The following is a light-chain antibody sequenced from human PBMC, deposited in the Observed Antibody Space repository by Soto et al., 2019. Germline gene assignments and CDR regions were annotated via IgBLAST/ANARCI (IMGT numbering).Light chain of an antibody. CDR2: NVN. Sequence: ALNQSASVSGSPGQSITISCTGTSSDVGNYNYVSWYQQHPGEVPKLIIFNVNNRPSGVSNRFSGSKSGNTASLTISGLQAEDEADYYCSSFTSSTTYVFGTGTKVTVL. J-gene: IGLJ1*01. V-gene: IGLV2-14*01. CDR1: SSDVGNYNY. CDR3: SSFTSSTTYV.